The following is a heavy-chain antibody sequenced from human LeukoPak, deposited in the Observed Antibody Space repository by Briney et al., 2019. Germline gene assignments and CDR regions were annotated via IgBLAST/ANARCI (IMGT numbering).Heavy chain of an antibody. V-gene: IGHV4-59*01. CDR3: ARSGRTDDFWSGYYAPWFDP. Sequence: SETLSLPCTVSGGSLSSYYWSWIRQPPGKGLEWIGYIYYSGSTNYNPSLKSRVTISVDTSKNQFSLKLSSVTAADAAVYYCARSGRTDDFWSGYYAPWFDPWGQGTLVTVSS. CDR2: IYYSGST. D-gene: IGHD3-3*01. J-gene: IGHJ5*02. CDR1: GGSLSSYY.